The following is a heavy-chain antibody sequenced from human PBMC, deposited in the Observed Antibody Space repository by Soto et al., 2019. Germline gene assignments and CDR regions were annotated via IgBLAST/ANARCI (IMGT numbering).Heavy chain of an antibody. Sequence: GESLKLSCRGLGHIPTEYWIGWVLQMPGKGLEWMGIIYPDDADTRYSQSFEGQVTISADKSNNTAYLQWSSLKASDTAMYYCAKRRDWPYAMDVWGQGTLVTVSS. J-gene: IGHJ6*02. D-gene: IGHD3-9*01. CDR1: GHIPTEYW. V-gene: IGHV5-51*01. CDR3: AKRRDWPYAMDV. CDR2: IYPDDADT.